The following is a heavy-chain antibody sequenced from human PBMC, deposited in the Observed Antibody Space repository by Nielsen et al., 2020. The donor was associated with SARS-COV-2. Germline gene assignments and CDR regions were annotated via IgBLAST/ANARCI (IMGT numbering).Heavy chain of an antibody. Sequence: SETLSLTCTVSGGSISSSSYYWGWIRQPPGKGLEWIGSIYYSGSTYYNPSLKSRVTISVDTSKNQFSLKLSSVTVADTAVYYCASRLYYYDSSGYPLDWGQGTLVTVSS. V-gene: IGHV4-39*01. CDR1: GGSISSSSYY. CDR2: IYYSGST. CDR3: ASRLYYYDSSGYPLD. D-gene: IGHD3-22*01. J-gene: IGHJ4*02.